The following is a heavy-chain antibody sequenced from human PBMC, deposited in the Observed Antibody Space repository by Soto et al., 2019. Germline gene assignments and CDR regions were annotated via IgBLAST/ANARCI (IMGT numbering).Heavy chain of an antibody. J-gene: IGHJ6*02. CDR2: ISYGGSNK. V-gene: IGHV3-30*18. CDR3: AKSSSRPYYYYYGMDV. Sequence: GSLRLSCAASGFTFISYGIHFFRQSPFKGLEWVAVISYGGSNKYYADSVKGRFTISRDNSKNTLYLQMNSLRAEDTAVYYCAKSSSRPYYYYYGMDVWGQGTTVTVSS. CDR1: GFTFISYG. D-gene: IGHD6-13*01.